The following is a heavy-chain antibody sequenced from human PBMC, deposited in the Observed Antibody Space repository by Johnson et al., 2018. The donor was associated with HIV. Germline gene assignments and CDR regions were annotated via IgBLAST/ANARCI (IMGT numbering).Heavy chain of an antibody. CDR2: INWNGGST. Sequence: VQLVESGGGLVKPGESLRLSCAASGFTFDDYGMSWVRQAPGKGLEWVSGINWNGGSTGYADSVKGRFTISRDNAKNSLYLQMNSLRAEDTALYFCTRRESSELGDAFDIWGQGTMVTVSS. J-gene: IGHJ3*02. D-gene: IGHD6-6*01. V-gene: IGHV3-20*04. CDR1: GFTFDDYG. CDR3: TRRESSELGDAFDI.